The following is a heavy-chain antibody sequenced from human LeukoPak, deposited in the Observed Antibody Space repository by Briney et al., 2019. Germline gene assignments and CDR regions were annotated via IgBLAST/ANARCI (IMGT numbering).Heavy chain of an antibody. J-gene: IGHJ4*02. CDR2: IIPIFGTA. D-gene: IGHD3-10*01. Sequence: SVKVSCKASGGTFIGYAISWVRQARGQGGEWMGRIIPIFGTANYAQKFQGRGTITTDEYTRTDYMELSSLRSEDTAVYYCARDGSRGDFDYWGQGTLVTVSS. CDR3: ARDGSRGDFDY. V-gene: IGHV1-69*05. CDR1: GGTFIGYA.